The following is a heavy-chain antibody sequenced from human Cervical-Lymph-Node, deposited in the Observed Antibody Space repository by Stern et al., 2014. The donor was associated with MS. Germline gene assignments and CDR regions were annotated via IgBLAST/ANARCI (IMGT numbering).Heavy chain of an antibody. CDR3: ARQGSGGCAFDI. V-gene: IGHV4-59*01. Sequence: QLQLQESGPGLVKPSESLSLTCSFSGGSISTYYWSWIRQPPGKGLDWIGYISYSGSTNYNPSLKSRVTISVDTSKNQFSLKLTSVTAADTAMYYCARQGSGGCAFDIWGQGTMVTVSS. CDR1: GGSISTYY. J-gene: IGHJ3*02. CDR2: ISYSGST. D-gene: IGHD2-15*01.